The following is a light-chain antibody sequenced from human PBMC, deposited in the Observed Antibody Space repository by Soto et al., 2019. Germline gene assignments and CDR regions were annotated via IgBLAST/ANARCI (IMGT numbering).Light chain of an antibody. V-gene: IGKV3-15*01. CDR3: KQYNNWPST. J-gene: IGKJ5*01. CDR2: GAY. Sequence: EIVMTQSPATLSVSPGERATLSCRASQSVSSNLAWYQQKPGQAPRLLIYGAYTRATGIQARFSGSGSGTEFTLTIRSLQSEDFAVYYCKQYNNWPSTFGQGTRLEIK. CDR1: QSVSSN.